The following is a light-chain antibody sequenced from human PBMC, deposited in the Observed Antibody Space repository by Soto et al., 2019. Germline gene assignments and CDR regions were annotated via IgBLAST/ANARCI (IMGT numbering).Light chain of an antibody. Sequence: EIVMTQSPATLSVSPGERATLSCRASQSVSSNLAWYQQKPGQAPRLLIYGASTRATGIPARFSGSGSGTXFTLTISSLQSEDFAVYYCQQYNNWPPRTFGQGTKLEIK. J-gene: IGKJ2*01. CDR2: GAS. CDR3: QQYNNWPPRT. CDR1: QSVSSN. V-gene: IGKV3-15*01.